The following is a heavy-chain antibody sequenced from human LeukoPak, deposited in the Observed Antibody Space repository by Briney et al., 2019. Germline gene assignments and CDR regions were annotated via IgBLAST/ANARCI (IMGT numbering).Heavy chain of an antibody. Sequence: PGGSLRLSCGGSGFIFSSYAINWVRQTPGKGLEWLSAISNDGRHMYYTDSVKGRFTTSRDNSRNTVYLQMNGLRVEDTAVYYCATVMGSSPSTAYLAYWGQGTLVTVSS. CDR3: ATVMGSSPSTAYLAY. V-gene: IGHV3-23*01. CDR2: ISNDGRHM. J-gene: IGHJ4*02. CDR1: GFIFSSYA. D-gene: IGHD6-6*01.